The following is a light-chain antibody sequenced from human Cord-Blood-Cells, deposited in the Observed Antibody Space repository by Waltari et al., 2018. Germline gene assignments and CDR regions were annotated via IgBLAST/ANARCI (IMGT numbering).Light chain of an antibody. Sequence: DIVLPQSPDPLAVSLGERATINCKSSQSVLYSSNNKNYLAWYQQKPGQPPKLLIYWASTRESGVPDRFSGSGSGTDFTLTISSLQAEDVAVYYCQQYYSTPSYTFGQGTKLEIK. CDR2: WAS. J-gene: IGKJ2*01. CDR1: QSVLYSSNNKNY. V-gene: IGKV4-1*01. CDR3: QQYYSTPSYT.